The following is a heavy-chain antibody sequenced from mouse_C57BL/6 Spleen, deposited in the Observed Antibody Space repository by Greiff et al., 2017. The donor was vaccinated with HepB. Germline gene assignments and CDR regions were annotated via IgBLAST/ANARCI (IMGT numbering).Heavy chain of an antibody. J-gene: IGHJ4*01. Sequence: EVQLQQSGPELVKPGASVKISCKASGYTFTDYYMNWVKQSHGKSLEWIGDINPNNGGTSYNQKFKGKATLTVDKSSSTAYMELRSLTSEDSAVYYCARFYGKGYAMDYWGQGTSVTVSS. D-gene: IGHD1-1*01. CDR3: ARFYGKGYAMDY. V-gene: IGHV1-26*01. CDR1: GYTFTDYY. CDR2: INPNNGGT.